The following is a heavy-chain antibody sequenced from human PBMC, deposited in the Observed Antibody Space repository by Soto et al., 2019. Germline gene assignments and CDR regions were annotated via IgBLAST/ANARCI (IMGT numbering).Heavy chain of an antibody. CDR3: TTGSVAGV. D-gene: IGHD2-15*01. CDR1: GFSISNAW. Sequence: EVQLVESGGGLVKPGGSLRLSCAASGFSISNAWMNWVRQAPGKGLEWGGRIKRKIDGETTDYAAPVNGRFTVSRDDSKNILYLQMNSLKADDTALYYCTTGSVAGVWGQGTTVTVSS. J-gene: IGHJ6*02. V-gene: IGHV3-15*07. CDR2: IKRKIDGETT.